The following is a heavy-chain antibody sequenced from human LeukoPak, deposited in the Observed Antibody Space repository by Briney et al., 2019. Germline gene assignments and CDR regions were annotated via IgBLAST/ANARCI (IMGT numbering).Heavy chain of an antibody. CDR1: GGSTSSTSYY. CDR3: ARDGDWTYFNWFDP. V-gene: IGHV4-39*07. Sequence: NTSETLSLTCTVSGGSTSSTSYYWGWIRQPPGKGLEWIGSMFYSGTSYYNPSLKSRVTISIDTSKNQLSLRLSSVTAADTAVYYCARDGDWTYFNWFDPWGQGTLVTVSS. CDR2: MFYSGTS. J-gene: IGHJ5*02. D-gene: IGHD1-7*01.